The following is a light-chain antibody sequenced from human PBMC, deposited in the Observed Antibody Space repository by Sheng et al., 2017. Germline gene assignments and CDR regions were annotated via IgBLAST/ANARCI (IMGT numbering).Light chain of an antibody. V-gene: IGKV3-15*01. J-gene: IGKJ4*01. Sequence: EVIMTQSPVTLSVSPGGGATLSCRASQSVNSKLAWYQQKPGQTPRLLIYGASTRATGIPARFSGSGSGTEFTLTVSILQSEDFAVYYCQQYNSWPLTFGGGTKVDLK. CDR2: GAS. CDR3: QQYNSWPLT. CDR1: QSVNSK.